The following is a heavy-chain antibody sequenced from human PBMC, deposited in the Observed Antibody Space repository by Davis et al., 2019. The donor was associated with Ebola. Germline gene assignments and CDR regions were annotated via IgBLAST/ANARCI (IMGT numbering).Heavy chain of an antibody. Sequence: MPSETLSLTCTVSGGSISRYYWTWIRQPPGKGLEWIGYISYSGSTHYNSSLKSRVTISVDTSKNQFSLRLSSVTAADTAVYYCASHYGDYDNDAFDIWGQGTMVTVSS. J-gene: IGHJ3*02. V-gene: IGHV4-59*12. D-gene: IGHD4-17*01. CDR2: ISYSGST. CDR3: ASHYGDYDNDAFDI. CDR1: GGSISRYY.